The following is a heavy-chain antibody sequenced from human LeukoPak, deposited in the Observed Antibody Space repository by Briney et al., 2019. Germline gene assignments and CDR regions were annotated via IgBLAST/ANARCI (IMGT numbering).Heavy chain of an antibody. J-gene: IGHJ4*02. V-gene: IGHV1-3*01. D-gene: IGHD6-19*01. CDR1: GYTFTSYA. Sequence: ASVTISCTASGYTFTSYAMHWVRQAPGQGLEWMGWINAGNGNTKYSQKFQGRVTITRDTSASTGYVELSSLRSEDTAVYYCTRDPRSGWHDCWGQGTLVTVSS. CDR3: TRDPRSGWHDC. CDR2: INAGNGNT.